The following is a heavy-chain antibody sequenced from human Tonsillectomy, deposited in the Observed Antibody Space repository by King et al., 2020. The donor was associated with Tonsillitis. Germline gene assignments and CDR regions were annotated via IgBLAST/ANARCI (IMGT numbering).Heavy chain of an antibody. V-gene: IGHV4-4*07. CDR1: GASVSSLY. J-gene: IGHJ4*02. Sequence: VQLQESGPGLVKPSETLSLTCTVSGASVSSLYWTWIRQPAGKGLQWIGRIYNGGDTKYNPSLKSRVTMSVDTSKNQFSLSLKSVTAADTAIYFCARGLYRADYWGQGSLVTVSS. CDR3: ARGLYRADY. D-gene: IGHD4-11*01. CDR2: IYNGGDT.